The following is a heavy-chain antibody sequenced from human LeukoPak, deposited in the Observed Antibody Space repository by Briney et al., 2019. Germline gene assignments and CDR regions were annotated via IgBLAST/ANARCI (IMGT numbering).Heavy chain of an antibody. Sequence: GGSLRLSCAASGFTFSSYNMNWVRQAPGKGLEWVSSISSSSNYIYYADSVKGRFTISRDNAKNSVYLQVNSLRAEDTALYYCARESGSHDYWGQGTLVTVSS. D-gene: IGHD3-10*01. CDR1: GFTFSSYN. V-gene: IGHV3-21*01. CDR3: ARESGSHDY. J-gene: IGHJ4*02. CDR2: ISSSSNYI.